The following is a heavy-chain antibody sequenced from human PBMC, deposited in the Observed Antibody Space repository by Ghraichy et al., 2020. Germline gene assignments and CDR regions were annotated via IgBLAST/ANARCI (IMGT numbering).Heavy chain of an antibody. CDR1: GYTFTSYG. CDR2: ISAYNGNT. J-gene: IGHJ4*02. V-gene: IGHV1-18*01. CDR3: ARGCGGGSCYSLPLDY. Sequence: VKVSCKASGYTFTSYGISWVRQAPGQGLEWMGWISAYNGNTNYAQKLQGRVTMTTDTSTSTAYMELRSLRSDDTAVYYCARGCGGGSCYSLPLDYWGQGTLVTVSS. D-gene: IGHD2-15*01.